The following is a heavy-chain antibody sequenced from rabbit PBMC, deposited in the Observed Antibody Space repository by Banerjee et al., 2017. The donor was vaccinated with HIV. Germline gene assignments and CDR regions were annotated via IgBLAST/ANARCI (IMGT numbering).Heavy chain of an antibody. D-gene: IGHD6-1*01. CDR2: IYPDYGST. CDR3: ARDVYTYGYAGGPYGYFNL. Sequence: EESGGDLVKPEGSLKLSCKASGIDFSRYGISWVRQAPGKGLEWIAYIYPDYGSTDYANWVNGRFTISLDNAQNTVFLQMTSLTAADTATYFCARDVYTYGYAGGPYGYFNLWGPGTLVTVS. CDR1: GIDFSRYG. J-gene: IGHJ4*01. V-gene: IGHV1S47*01.